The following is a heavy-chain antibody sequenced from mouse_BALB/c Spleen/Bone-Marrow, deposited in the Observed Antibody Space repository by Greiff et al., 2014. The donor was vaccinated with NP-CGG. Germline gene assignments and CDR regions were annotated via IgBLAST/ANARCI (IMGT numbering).Heavy chain of an antibody. V-gene: IGHV1-5*01. D-gene: IGHD3-1*01. Sequence: EVQLQQSGTVLARPGAAVKMSCKASGYTFSNYWMHWIKQRPGQGLEWIETIHPGNSDTTYNQKFKGKAKLTAVTSTSTAYMELSSLTNENSAVYYCTTLARNNFDYWGQGTTLTVSS. CDR1: GYTFSNYW. J-gene: IGHJ2*01. CDR2: IHPGNSDT. CDR3: TTLARNNFDY.